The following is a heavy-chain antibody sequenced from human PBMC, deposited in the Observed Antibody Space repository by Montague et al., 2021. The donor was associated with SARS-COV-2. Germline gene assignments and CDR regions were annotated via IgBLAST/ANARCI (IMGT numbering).Heavy chain of an antibody. CDR1: GFSFSNYG. J-gene: IGHJ3*01. V-gene: IGHV3-30*18. D-gene: IGHD2-2*01. CDR3: AKGLSQLLMRDAFDL. CDR2: ISYDGSNK. Sequence: SLRLSCAASGFSFSNYGMHWVRQAQGKGLEWVAVISYDGSNKYYADSVKGRFTISRDNSKNTLYMQMISLRAEDTAVYYCAKGLSQLLMRDAFDLWGRGTVVTVSS.